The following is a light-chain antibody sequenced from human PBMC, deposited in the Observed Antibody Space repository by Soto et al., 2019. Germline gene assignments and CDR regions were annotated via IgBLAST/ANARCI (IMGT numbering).Light chain of an antibody. Sequence: QSALTQPASVSGSPGQSITISCTGTSSDVGNYNYVSWYQHHPGKAPKLMIYEVSYWPSGVSVRFSGSKSGNTASLTISGLQAEDEANYYCSSYTTSRTWVFGGGTKLTVL. J-gene: IGLJ3*02. CDR3: SSYTTSRTWV. CDR1: SSDVGNYNY. CDR2: EVS. V-gene: IGLV2-14*01.